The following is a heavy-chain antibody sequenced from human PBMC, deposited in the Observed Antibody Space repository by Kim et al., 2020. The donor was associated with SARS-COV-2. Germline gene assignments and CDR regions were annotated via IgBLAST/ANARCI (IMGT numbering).Heavy chain of an antibody. CDR1: GFAFSSYG. CDR3: AKVRGLRLGELSEI. V-gene: IGHV3-30*18. Sequence: GGSLRLSCAASGFAFSSYGMHWVRQAPGKGLEWVAVISYDGSNKYYADSVKGRFTISRDNSKNTLYLQMNSLRAEDTAVYYCAKVRGLRLGELSEIWGQGTLVTVSS. D-gene: IGHD3-16*02. CDR2: ISYDGSNK. J-gene: IGHJ4*02.